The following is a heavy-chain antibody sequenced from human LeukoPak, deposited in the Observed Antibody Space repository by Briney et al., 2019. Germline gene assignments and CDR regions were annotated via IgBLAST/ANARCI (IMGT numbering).Heavy chain of an antibody. J-gene: IGHJ4*02. CDR1: GFTFSSYA. V-gene: IGHV3-30-3*01. D-gene: IGHD6-19*01. CDR2: ISYDGSNK. Sequence: GGSLRLSCAASGFTFSSYAMHWVRQAPGKGLEWVAVISYDGSNKYYADSVKGRFTISRDNSKNTLYLQMNSLRAEDAAVYYCARDTQWLADFDYWGQGTLVTVSS. CDR3: ARDTQWLADFDY.